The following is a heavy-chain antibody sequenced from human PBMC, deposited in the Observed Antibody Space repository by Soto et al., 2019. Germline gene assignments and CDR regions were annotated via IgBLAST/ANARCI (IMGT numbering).Heavy chain of an antibody. CDR3: ASPYSSGWGAFDI. CDR1: GFTFSSYS. J-gene: IGHJ3*02. V-gene: IGHV3-21*01. D-gene: IGHD6-19*01. CDR2: ISSSSSYI. Sequence: GGSLRLSCAASGFTFSSYSMNWVRQAPGKGLEWVSSISSSSSYIYYADSVKGRFTISRDNAKNSLYLQMNSLRAEDTAVYYCASPYSSGWGAFDIWGQGTMVTVSS.